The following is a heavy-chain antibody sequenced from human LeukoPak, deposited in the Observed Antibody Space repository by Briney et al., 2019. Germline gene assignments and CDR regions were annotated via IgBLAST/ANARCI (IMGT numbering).Heavy chain of an antibody. J-gene: IGHJ5*02. CDR1: KYTFTNYY. CDR3: AREDIAEAIGGPENWFDP. Sequence: ASVKVSCKASKYTFTNYYIHWVRQAPGQGLEWMGWMNPSTGVTNYAQNFQGRVTMTRDTSISIVYMEVSRLRSDDTAVYYCAREDIAEAIGGPENWFDPWGQGTLVTVSS. CDR2: MNPSTGVT. V-gene: IGHV1-2*02. D-gene: IGHD2-15*01.